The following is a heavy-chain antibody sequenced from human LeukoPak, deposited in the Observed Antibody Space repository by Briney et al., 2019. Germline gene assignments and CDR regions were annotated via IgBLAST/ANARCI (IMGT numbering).Heavy chain of an antibody. Sequence: PSETLSLTCTGSGGSISSVSYYWGWIRQPPGKGLEWIGSIYYSGSTFYNPTLKSRVTISVDTSKHHFSLKLSSVTAADTAVYYCARISGMTTVRNFDYWGQGTLVTVSS. J-gene: IGHJ4*02. CDR1: GGSISSVSYY. CDR3: ARISGMTTVRNFDY. CDR2: IYYSGST. D-gene: IGHD4-17*01. V-gene: IGHV4-39*02.